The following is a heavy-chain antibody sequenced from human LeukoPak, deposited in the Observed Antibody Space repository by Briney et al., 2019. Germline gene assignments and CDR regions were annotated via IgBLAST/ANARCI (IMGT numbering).Heavy chain of an antibody. Sequence: ASVKVSCKASGYTFTNYDINWARQASGQGLEWMGWMNPNSGDTGYAQKYQGRVTFTRDTSISTAYMELSNLRSEDTAIYYCARSGFGGGVYFDYWGQGTLVTDSS. D-gene: IGHD2-21*01. V-gene: IGHV1-8*03. CDR2: MNPNSGDT. CDR1: GYTFTNYD. J-gene: IGHJ4*02. CDR3: ARSGFGGGVYFDY.